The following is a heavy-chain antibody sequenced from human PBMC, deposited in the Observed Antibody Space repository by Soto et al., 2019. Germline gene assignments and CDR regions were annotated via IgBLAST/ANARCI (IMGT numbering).Heavy chain of an antibody. D-gene: IGHD2-21*01. Sequence: PSETLSLTCTVSGGSISSYYWSWIRQPPGKGLEWIGYIYYSGSTNYNPSLKSRVTISVDTSKNQFSLKLSSVTAADTAVYYCAKHIDRLRPYYYGMDVWGQGTTVTVS. CDR1: GGSISSYY. J-gene: IGHJ6*02. CDR2: IYYSGST. CDR3: AKHIDRLRPYYYGMDV. V-gene: IGHV4-59*01.